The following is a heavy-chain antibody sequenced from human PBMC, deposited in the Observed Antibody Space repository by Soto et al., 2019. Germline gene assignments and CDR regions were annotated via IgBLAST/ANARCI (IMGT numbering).Heavy chain of an antibody. Sequence: QVQLVQSGAEVKKPGASVKVSCKASGYTFTAYYMHWVRQAPGQGLEWMGWINPNSGGTNYAQKFQGWVTMTRDTSLSTPYMELSRLRSDDTAVYYCARGGGLRYSYRYRYYFDSWGQGTLVTVSS. J-gene: IGHJ4*02. CDR3: ARGGGLRYSYRYRYYFDS. V-gene: IGHV1-2*04. D-gene: IGHD5-18*01. CDR1: GYTFTAYY. CDR2: INPNSGGT.